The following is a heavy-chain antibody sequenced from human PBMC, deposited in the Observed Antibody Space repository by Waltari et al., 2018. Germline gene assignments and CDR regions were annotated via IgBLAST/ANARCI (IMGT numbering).Heavy chain of an antibody. CDR2: LVPAGSA. J-gene: IGHJ4*02. V-gene: IGHV3-53*02. CDR1: GFTVSSNF. D-gene: IGHD2-21*01. CDR3: ANFGESGALDY. Sequence: EVQLVETGGGLIQPGGSLRLSRAVSGFTVSSNFMTRVRQAPGKGLGAVSGLVPAGSASHADPVKGRFTISRDQSKNTVFLQMNSQSAEDTAVYYGANFGESGALDYWGQGILVIVSS.